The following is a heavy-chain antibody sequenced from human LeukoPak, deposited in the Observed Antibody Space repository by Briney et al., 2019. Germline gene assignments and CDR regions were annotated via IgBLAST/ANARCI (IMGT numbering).Heavy chain of an antibody. CDR3: ARDKIVEATNFDY. V-gene: IGHV3-7*01. D-gene: IGHD1-26*01. Sequence: GGSLRLSCAASGFTFSSYWMSWVRQAPGKGLEWVANIKQDGSEKYYVDSVKGRFTISRDNAKNSLYLEMNSLRVEDTAVYYCARDKIVEATNFDYWGQGTLVTISS. CDR2: IKQDGSEK. J-gene: IGHJ4*02. CDR1: GFTFSSYW.